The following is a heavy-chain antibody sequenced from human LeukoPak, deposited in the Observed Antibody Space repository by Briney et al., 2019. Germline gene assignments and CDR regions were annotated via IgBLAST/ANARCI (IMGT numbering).Heavy chain of an antibody. CDR2: INPNSGGT. CDR1: GYTFTSYG. D-gene: IGHD6-19*01. CDR3: ARGGVQWLDYFDY. V-gene: IGHV1-2*02. J-gene: IGHJ4*02. Sequence: ASVKVSCKASGYTFTSYGISWVRQAPGQGLEWMGWINPNSGGTNYAQRFQGRVTMTRDTSISTAYMELSSLRSDDAAVYYCARGGVQWLDYFDYWGQGTLVTVSS.